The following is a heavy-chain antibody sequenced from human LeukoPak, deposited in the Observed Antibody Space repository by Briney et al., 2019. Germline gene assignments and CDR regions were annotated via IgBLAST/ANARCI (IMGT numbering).Heavy chain of an antibody. CDR3: ARGSDIFTGYLFRFDY. Sequence: GGSLRLSCAASGFTFSSYSMNWVRQAPGKGLEWVSSISSSSSYIYYADSVKGRFTISRDNAKNSLYLQMNSLRAEDTAVYYCARGSDIFTGYLFRFDYWGQGTLVTVSS. J-gene: IGHJ4*02. V-gene: IGHV3-21*01. D-gene: IGHD3-9*01. CDR2: ISSSSSYI. CDR1: GFTFSSYS.